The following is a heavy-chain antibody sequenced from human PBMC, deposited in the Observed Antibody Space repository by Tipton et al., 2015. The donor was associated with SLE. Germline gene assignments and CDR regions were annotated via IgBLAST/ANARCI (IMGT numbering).Heavy chain of an antibody. CDR2: INHSGST. D-gene: IGHD3-10*01. Sequence: LSLTCTVSGGSISSYYWSWIRQPPGKGLEWIGEINHSGSTNYNPSLKSRVTISVDTSKNQFSLKLSSVTAADTAVYYCARTPSPSAMVQGVMGGIFDYWGQGTLVTVSS. CDR3: ARTPSPSAMVQGVMGGIFDY. V-gene: IGHV4-34*01. J-gene: IGHJ4*02. CDR1: GGSISSYY.